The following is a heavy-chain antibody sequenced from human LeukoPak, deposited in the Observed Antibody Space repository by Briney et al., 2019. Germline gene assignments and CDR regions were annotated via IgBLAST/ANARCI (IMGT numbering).Heavy chain of an antibody. CDR2: MNLNSGNT. V-gene: IGHV1-8*01. CDR3: ARKVTAIQNWFDP. J-gene: IGHJ5*02. CDR1: GYTFTSYD. Sequence: GASVKVSCKASGYTFTSYDINWVRQATGQGLEWMGWMNLNSGNTGYAQKFQGRVTMTRNTSISTAYMELSSLRSEDTAVYYCARKVTAIQNWFDPWGQGTLVTVSS. D-gene: IGHD2-21*02.